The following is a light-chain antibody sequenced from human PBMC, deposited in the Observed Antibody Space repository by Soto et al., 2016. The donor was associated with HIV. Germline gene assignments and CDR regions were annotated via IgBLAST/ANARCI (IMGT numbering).Light chain of an antibody. CDR3: QQSYSTPLT. Sequence: DIQMTQSPSSLSAFVGDRVTITCRANQSISSYLNWYHQKSGKAPKLLIYAASNLQSGVPSRFSGSGSGTDFTLIISNLQPEDFATYYCQQSYSTPLTFGGGTKVEIK. V-gene: IGKV1-39*01. CDR1: QSISSY. CDR2: AAS. J-gene: IGKJ4*01.